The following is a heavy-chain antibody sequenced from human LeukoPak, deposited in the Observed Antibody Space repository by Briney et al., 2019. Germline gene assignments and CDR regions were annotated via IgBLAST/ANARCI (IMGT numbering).Heavy chain of an antibody. CDR1: GYTFTSYY. D-gene: IGHD2-15*01. V-gene: IGHV1-46*01. J-gene: IGHJ4*02. Sequence: ASVKVSCKASGYTFTSYYMHWVRQAPGQGLEWMGIINPSGGSTSYAQKFQGRVTMTRDTSTSTVYMELSSLRSEDTAVYYCAREYCSGGSCSEMLRWGQGTLVTVSS. CDR3: AREYCSGGSCSEMLR. CDR2: INPSGGST.